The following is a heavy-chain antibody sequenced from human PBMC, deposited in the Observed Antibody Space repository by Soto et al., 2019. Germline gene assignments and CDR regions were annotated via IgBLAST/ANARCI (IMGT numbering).Heavy chain of an antibody. V-gene: IGHV4-59*01. J-gene: IGHJ6*02. CDR1: GGSISSYY. D-gene: IGHD3-16*02. Sequence: SETLSLTCTVSGGSISSYYWSRIRQPPGKGLEWIGYIYYSGSTNYNPSLKSRVTISVDTSKNQFSLKLSSVTAADTAVYYCARARNDYAWGSYRYDVWGQGTTVTVSS. CDR3: ARARNDYAWGSYRYDV. CDR2: IYYSGST.